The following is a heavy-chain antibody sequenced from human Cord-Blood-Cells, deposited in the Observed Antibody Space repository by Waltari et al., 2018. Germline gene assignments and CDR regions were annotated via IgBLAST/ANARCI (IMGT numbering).Heavy chain of an antibody. J-gene: IGHJ4*02. CDR2: FDSEDGEK. D-gene: IGHD2-2*01. Sequence: QVQLVQSGAEVKKPGASVKVPCKVSGYTLTELSMHWVRQAPGKGLEWMGAFDSEDGEKIYAQKFQGRVTMTEDTSKDTAYMELSSLRSEDTAVYYCATRLRVVPAVDYWGQGTLVTVSS. CDR3: ATRLRVVPAVDY. CDR1: GYTLTELS. V-gene: IGHV1-24*01.